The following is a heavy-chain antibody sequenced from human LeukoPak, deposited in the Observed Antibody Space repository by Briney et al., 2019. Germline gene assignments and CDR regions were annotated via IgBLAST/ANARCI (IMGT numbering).Heavy chain of an antibody. J-gene: IGHJ5*02. V-gene: IGHV4-39*01. Sequence: SETLSLTCTVSGDSISTSNSYWGWIRQPPGKGLEWIGSIYYSGNTYYNASLKSRVTISVDTSKNQFSLKLSSVTAADTAVYYCARRQLRYFDWLSQNWFDPWGQGTLVTVSS. CDR1: GDSISTSNSY. CDR3: ARRQLRYFDWLSQNWFDP. CDR2: IYYSGNT. D-gene: IGHD3-9*01.